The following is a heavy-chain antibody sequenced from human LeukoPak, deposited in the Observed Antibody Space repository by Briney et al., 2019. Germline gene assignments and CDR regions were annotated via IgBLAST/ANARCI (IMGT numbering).Heavy chain of an antibody. D-gene: IGHD1-7*01. CDR1: GGSFSGYY. J-gene: IGHJ3*02. Sequence: PSETLSLTCAVYGGSFSGYYWSWIRQPPGKGLEWIGEINHSGSTNYNPSLKSRVTISVDTSKNQFSLKLSSVTAADTAVYYCAREPVSWNYWVRAFDIWGQGTMVTVSS. V-gene: IGHV4-34*01. CDR3: AREPVSWNYWVRAFDI. CDR2: INHSGST.